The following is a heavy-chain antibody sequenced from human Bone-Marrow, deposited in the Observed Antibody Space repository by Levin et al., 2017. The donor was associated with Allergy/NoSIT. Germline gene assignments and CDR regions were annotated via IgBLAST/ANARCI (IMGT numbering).Heavy chain of an antibody. Sequence: PSETLSLTCSVSGGSISSGDDYWTWIRQSPGTGLEWIGNVYYSGFTYYNPSLKSRVSMSADTSKNQFSLNLRSVTAADTAVYFCARVFFGSGSHHDRGLDVWGQGTTVTVSS. CDR1: GGSISSGDDY. J-gene: IGHJ6*02. V-gene: IGHV4-30-4*08. CDR3: ARVFFGSGSHHDRGLDV. D-gene: IGHD3-10*01. CDR2: VYYSGFT.